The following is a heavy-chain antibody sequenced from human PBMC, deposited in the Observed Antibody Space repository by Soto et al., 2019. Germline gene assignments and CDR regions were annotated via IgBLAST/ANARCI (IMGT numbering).Heavy chain of an antibody. CDR2: VSHDGRNT. Sequence: VQLVESGGGVVQPGRSLRLSCAASGFTFSDYAMHWVRQAPGKGLEWVAVVSHDGRNTHCADSVKGRFTISRDSSKNTVSREMTSLRAEDTAVYYCAKGGRQWLVTSDFNYWGQGALVTVSS. D-gene: IGHD6-19*01. CDR3: AKGGRQWLVTSDFNY. CDR1: GFTFSDYA. V-gene: IGHV3-30*18. J-gene: IGHJ4*02.